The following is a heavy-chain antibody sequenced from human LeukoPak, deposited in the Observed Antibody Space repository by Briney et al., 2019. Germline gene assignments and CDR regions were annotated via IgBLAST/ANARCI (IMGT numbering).Heavy chain of an antibody. CDR2: VYYDGRS. Sequence: PSETLSLTCTVSDISSYYWSWIRQPPEKGLEWIGYVYYDGRSNYNSSLRSRVTMSLDTSKNQFSLKLSSVTAADTAVYYCATPRYSHGYETWGQGTLVTVSS. J-gene: IGHJ4*02. CDR3: ATPRYSHGYET. D-gene: IGHD5-18*01. CDR1: DISSYY. V-gene: IGHV4-59*08.